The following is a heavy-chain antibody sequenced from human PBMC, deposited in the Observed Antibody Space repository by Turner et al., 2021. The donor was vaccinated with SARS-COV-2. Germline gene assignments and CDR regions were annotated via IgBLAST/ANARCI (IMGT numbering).Heavy chain of an antibody. J-gene: IGHJ4*02. V-gene: IGHV1-69*06. D-gene: IGHD3-9*01. CDR3: ASTYYDILTGYLAY. Sequence: QVQLVQSGAEVKKPGSSVKVYCKASGGTFSNYAINWVRQAPGQGLEWMGGIIPIFGTANYAQKFQGRVTITADKSTSTAYMELSSLRSEDTAVYYCASTYYDILTGYLAYWGQGTLVTVSS. CDR2: IIPIFGTA. CDR1: GGTFSNYA.